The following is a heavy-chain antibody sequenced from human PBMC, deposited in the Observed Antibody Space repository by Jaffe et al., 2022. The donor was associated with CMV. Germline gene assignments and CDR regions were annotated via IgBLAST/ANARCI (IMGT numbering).Heavy chain of an antibody. CDR2: TYPSGGS. V-gene: IGHV4-39*01. J-gene: IGHJ4*02. D-gene: IGHD3-16*01. Sequence: QLQLQESGPGLVKPSETLSLTCTVSGVSVSNSNNYWGWIRQPPGKGLEWIGTTYPSGGSNYNPSLKSRLNISIDTSKNQFSLKLSSVTAADTAVYYCARRTGESYSDYWGQGTLVTVSS. CDR1: GVSVSNSNNY. CDR3: ARRTGESYSDY.